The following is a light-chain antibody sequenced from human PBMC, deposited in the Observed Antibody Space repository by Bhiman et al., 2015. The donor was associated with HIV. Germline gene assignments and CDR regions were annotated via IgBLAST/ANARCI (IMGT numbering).Light chain of an antibody. J-gene: IGLJ1*01. CDR1: SSDVGRYNL. CDR2: EVN. CDR3: SSYTSSTTPYV. V-gene: IGLV2-14*02. Sequence: QSALTQPASVSGSPGQSIAISCTGTSSDVGRYNLVSWYQQHPGKAPKLLLYEVNKRPSGVSNRFSGSKSANTASLTISGLQAEDEADYYCSSYTSSTTPYVFGTGTKVTVL.